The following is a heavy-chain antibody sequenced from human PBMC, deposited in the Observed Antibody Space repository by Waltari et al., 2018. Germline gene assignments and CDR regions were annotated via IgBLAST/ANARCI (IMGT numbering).Heavy chain of an antibody. J-gene: IGHJ3*02. D-gene: IGHD2-2*01. CDR2: IYYSGSP. CDR3: ARGDIVVVPAAMPFAFDI. Sequence: QLQLQESGPGLVKPSETLSLTCTVSGGSISSSSYYWGWIRQPPGKGLEWIGSIYYSGSPYYNPSLKSRVTISVDTSKNQFSLKLSSVTAADTAVYYCARGDIVVVPAAMPFAFDIWGQGTMVTVSS. CDR1: GGSISSSSYY. V-gene: IGHV4-39*01.